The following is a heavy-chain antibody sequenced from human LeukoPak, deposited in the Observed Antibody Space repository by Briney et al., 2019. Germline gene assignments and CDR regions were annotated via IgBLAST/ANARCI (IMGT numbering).Heavy chain of an antibody. J-gene: IGHJ6*04. CDR1: GFTFSSYE. D-gene: IGHD3-10*02. CDR3: AELGITMIGGV. CDR2: ISSSGSTI. Sequence: GGSLILSCAASGFTFSSYETNWVRQAPGKGLEWVSYISSSGSTIYYADSVKGRFTISRDNAKNSLYLQMNSLRAEDTAVYYCAELGITMIGGVWGKGTTVTISS. V-gene: IGHV3-48*03.